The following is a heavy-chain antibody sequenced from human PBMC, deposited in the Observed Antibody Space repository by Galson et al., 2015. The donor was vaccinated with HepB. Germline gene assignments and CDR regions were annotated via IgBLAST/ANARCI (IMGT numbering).Heavy chain of an antibody. CDR1: GFTFSSYG. V-gene: IGHV3-30*18. D-gene: IGHD3-22*01. CDR3: AKELYYYDSSGYYWPPWFDP. J-gene: IGHJ5*02. CDR2: ISYDGSNK. Sequence: SLRLSCAASGFTFSSYGMHWVRQAPGKGLEWVAVISYDGSNKYYADSVKGRFTISRDNSKNTLYLQMNSLRAEDTAVYYCAKELYYYDSSGYYWPPWFDPWGQGTLVTVSS.